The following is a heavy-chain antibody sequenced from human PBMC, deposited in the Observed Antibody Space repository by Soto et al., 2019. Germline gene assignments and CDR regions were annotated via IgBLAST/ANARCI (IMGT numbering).Heavy chain of an antibody. Sequence: PGGSLRLSCAASGFTFSSYGMHWVRQAPGKGLEWVAVISYDGSNKYYADSVKGRFTISRDNSKNTLYLQMNSLRAEDTAVYYCEKDITNSEASPIDYYGMDVWGQGTTVTVSS. CDR1: GFTFSSYG. CDR2: ISYDGSNK. V-gene: IGHV3-30*18. CDR3: EKDITNSEASPIDYYGMDV. D-gene: IGHD1-20*01. J-gene: IGHJ6*02.